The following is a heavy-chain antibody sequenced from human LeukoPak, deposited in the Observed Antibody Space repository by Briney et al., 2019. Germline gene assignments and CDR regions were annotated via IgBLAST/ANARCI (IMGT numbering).Heavy chain of an antibody. J-gene: IGHJ6*02. V-gene: IGHV4-59*01. CDR3: ARGAASDYGVNNYYGMDV. CDR2: IYYSGST. D-gene: IGHD4-17*01. CDR1: GGSISSYY. Sequence: SETLSLTCTVSGGSISSYYWSWIRQPPGKGLEWIGYIYYSGSTNYNPSLKSRVTISVDTSKNQFSLKLSSVTAADTAVYYCARGAASDYGVNNYYGMDVWGQGTTVTVSS.